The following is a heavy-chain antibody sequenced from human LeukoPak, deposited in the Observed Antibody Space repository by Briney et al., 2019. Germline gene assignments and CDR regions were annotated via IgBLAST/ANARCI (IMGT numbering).Heavy chain of an antibody. CDR1: GFTFSSYG. J-gene: IGHJ4*02. Sequence: PGGSLRLSCAASGFTFSSYGMHWVRQAPGKGLEWVAFIRYDGSNKYYADSVKGRFTISRDNSKNTLYLQMNSLRAEDTAVYYCAISPGGIAAAGIATGGYWGQGTLVTVSS. CDR3: AISPGGIAAAGIATGGY. CDR2: IRYDGSNK. D-gene: IGHD6-13*01. V-gene: IGHV3-30*02.